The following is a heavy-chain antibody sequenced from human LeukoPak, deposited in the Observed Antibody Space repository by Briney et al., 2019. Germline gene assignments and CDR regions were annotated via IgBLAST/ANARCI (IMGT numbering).Heavy chain of an antibody. J-gene: IGHJ4*02. D-gene: IGHD3-3*01. CDR2: IIPTFGTA. Sequence: GASVKVSCKASGGTFSSYAISWVRQAPGQGLEWMGGIIPTFGTANYAQKFQGRVTITADESTSTAYMELSSLRSEDTAVYYCARASYYNFWSGPDYWGQGTLVTVSS. CDR3: ARASYYNFWSGPDY. CDR1: GGTFSSYA. V-gene: IGHV1-69*13.